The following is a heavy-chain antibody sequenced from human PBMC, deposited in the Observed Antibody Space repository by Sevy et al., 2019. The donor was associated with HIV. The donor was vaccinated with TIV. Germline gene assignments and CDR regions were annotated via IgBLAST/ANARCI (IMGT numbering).Heavy chain of an antibody. CDR3: AKDLPITYYYDSSGYGFDY. V-gene: IGHV3-23*01. J-gene: IGHJ4*02. Sequence: GGSLRLSCAASGFTFSSYAMSWVRQAPGKGLEWVSAISGSGGSTYYADSMKGRFTISRDNSKNTLYLQMNSLRAEDTAVYYCAKDLPITYYYDSSGYGFDYWGQGTLVTVSS. CDR1: GFTFSSYA. CDR2: ISGSGGST. D-gene: IGHD3-22*01.